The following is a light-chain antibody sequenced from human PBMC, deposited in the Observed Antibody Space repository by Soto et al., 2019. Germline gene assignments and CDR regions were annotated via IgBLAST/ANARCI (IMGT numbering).Light chain of an antibody. CDR1: QDISNY. CDR2: AAS. Sequence: DIQMTQSPSSLSTSVGDRVTITCRASQDISNYLVWYQQKPGKAPKLLIYAASSLQSGVPSRFSGSGSGTDLTLTISSLQPEDVATYYCQNYNSAPLTFGGGTKVEIK. J-gene: IGKJ4*01. CDR3: QNYNSAPLT. V-gene: IGKV1-27*01.